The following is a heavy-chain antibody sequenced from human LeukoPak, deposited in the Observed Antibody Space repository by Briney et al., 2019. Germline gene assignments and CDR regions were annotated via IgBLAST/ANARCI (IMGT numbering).Heavy chain of an antibody. D-gene: IGHD3-10*01. J-gene: IGHJ6*03. CDR3: ARVRSNYGSGSTTSARQNRNYYYYMDV. CDR1: GGSFSGYY. Sequence: SETLSLTCAVYGGSFSGYYWSWIRQPPGKGLEWIGEINHSGSTNYNPSLKSRVTISVDTSKNQFSLKLSSVTAADTAVYYCARVRSNYGSGSTTSARQNRNYYYYMDVWGKGTTVTVSS. V-gene: IGHV4-34*01. CDR2: INHSGST.